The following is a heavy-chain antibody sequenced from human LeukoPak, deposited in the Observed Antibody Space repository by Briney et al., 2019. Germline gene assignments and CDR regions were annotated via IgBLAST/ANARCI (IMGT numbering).Heavy chain of an antibody. J-gene: IGHJ4*02. CDR2: ISSSGSTI. CDR1: GFTFSDYY. V-gene: IGHV3-11*01. D-gene: IGHD3-16*01. CDR3: AKFSMLTFD. Sequence: GGSLRLSCAASGFTFSDYYMSWIRQAPGKGLEWISYISSSGSTIYYADSVKGRFAISRDNAKISLYLQINNLRAEDTAVYYCAKFSMLTFDWGKGTLVSVSS.